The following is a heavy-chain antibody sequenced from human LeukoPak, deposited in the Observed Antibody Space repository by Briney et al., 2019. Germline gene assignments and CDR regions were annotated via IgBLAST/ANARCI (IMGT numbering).Heavy chain of an antibody. D-gene: IGHD6-13*01. CDR3: AKSRANKGSSWYFDY. J-gene: IGHJ4*02. Sequence: GGSLRLSCAASGFTFSSYDMHWVRQATGKGLEWVSAIGTAGDTYYPGSVKGRFTISRENAKNSLYLQMNGLRAEDTAVYYCAKSRANKGSSWYFDYWGQGTLVTVSS. CDR1: GFTFSSYD. CDR2: IGTAGDT. V-gene: IGHV3-13*01.